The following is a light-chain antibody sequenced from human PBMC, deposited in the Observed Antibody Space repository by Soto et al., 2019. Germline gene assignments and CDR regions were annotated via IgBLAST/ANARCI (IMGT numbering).Light chain of an antibody. CDR3: SSYTSSSTLV. Sequence: QSALAQPASGSGSPGQSITISYTGTSSDVGGYNYVSWYQQHPGKAPKLMIYEVSNRPSGVSNRCSGSKSGNTASLTISGLQAEDEADYYCSSYTSSSTLVFGTGTKVTVL. CDR2: EVS. CDR1: SSDVGGYNY. J-gene: IGLJ1*01. V-gene: IGLV2-14*01.